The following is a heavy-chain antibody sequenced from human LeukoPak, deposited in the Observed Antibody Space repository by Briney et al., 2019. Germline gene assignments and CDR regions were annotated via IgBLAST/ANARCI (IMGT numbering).Heavy chain of an antibody. D-gene: IGHD4-11*01. J-gene: IGHJ4*02. CDR2: IYTSGST. CDR3: ARDPYNNSPFDY. CDR1: GGSINNYF. Sequence: PSETLSLTCTVSGGSINNYFWSWIRQPAGKGLEWIGRIYTSGSTNYNPSPKSPVTMSIDTSKNQFSLKVTSVTDADTAVYYCARDPYNNSPFDYWGQGILVTVSS. V-gene: IGHV4-4*07.